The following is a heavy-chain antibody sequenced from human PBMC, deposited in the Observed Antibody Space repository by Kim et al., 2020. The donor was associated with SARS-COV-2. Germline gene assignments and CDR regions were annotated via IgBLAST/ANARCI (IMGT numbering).Heavy chain of an antibody. CDR2: ISSSSSTI. CDR1: GFTFSSYS. J-gene: IGHJ6*02. V-gene: IGHV3-48*02. D-gene: IGHD3-9*01. CDR3: ARDGNFDWLLEYDYYVMDV. Sequence: GGSLRLSCAASGFTFSSYSMNWVRQAPGKGLEWVSYISSSSSTIYYADSVKGRFTISRDNAKNSLYLQMNSLRDEDTAVYYCARDGNFDWLLEYDYYVMDVWGQGTTVTVSS.